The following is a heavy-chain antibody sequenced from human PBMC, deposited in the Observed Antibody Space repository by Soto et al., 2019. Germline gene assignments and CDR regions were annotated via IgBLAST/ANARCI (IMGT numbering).Heavy chain of an antibody. V-gene: IGHV4-59*01. CDR1: GGSISSYY. Sequence: QVQLQESGPGLVKPSETLSLTCTVSGGSISSYYWSWIRQPPGKGLEWIGYIYYSGSTNYNPSLKSRVTISVDTSKNQFSLKLSSVTAADTAVYYCARDVWSGPRGLSYYYGMDVWGQGTTVTVSS. CDR2: IYYSGST. D-gene: IGHD3-3*01. CDR3: ARDVWSGPRGLSYYYGMDV. J-gene: IGHJ6*02.